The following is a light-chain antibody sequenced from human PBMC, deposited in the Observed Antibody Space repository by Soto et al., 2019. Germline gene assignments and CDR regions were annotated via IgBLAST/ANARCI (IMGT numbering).Light chain of an antibody. Sequence: IVLTQSPATLSLSPGERATLSCRASQSVGTYLAWYQQKPGQAPRLLIYDASKRATGIPTRFSGSGSGTDTTITINTQEPENFAVYFCKQRSNWWTFGQGTKVEIK. CDR3: KQRSNWWT. J-gene: IGKJ1*01. CDR1: QSVGTY. V-gene: IGKV3-11*01. CDR2: DAS.